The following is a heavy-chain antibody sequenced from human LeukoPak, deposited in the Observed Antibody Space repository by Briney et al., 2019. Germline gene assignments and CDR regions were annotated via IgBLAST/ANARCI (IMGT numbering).Heavy chain of an antibody. D-gene: IGHD5-18*01. V-gene: IGHV1-2*02. CDR1: GYTFTDHY. CDR3: ARGGRGYSYEIDD. Sequence: ASVKVSCKASGYTFTDHYIHWVRQAPGQGLEWMGWINSNNGATNYAQKFQGRVTMTRDTSISTAYMELTRLGSDDTAVYYCARGGRGYSYEIDDWGQGTLVTVSS. CDR2: INSNNGAT. J-gene: IGHJ4*02.